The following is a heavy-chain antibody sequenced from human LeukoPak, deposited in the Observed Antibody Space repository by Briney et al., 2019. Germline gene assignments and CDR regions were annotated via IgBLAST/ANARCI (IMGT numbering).Heavy chain of an antibody. CDR3: ARQPSGSSSWFDY. J-gene: IGHJ4*02. CDR2: IYYSGST. Sequence: SETLSLTCTVAGGSISSSSYYCGWIRQPPGKGLEWVGSIYYSGSTYYNPSLKSRVTISVDTSKNQFSLKLSSVTAADTAVYYCARQPSGSSSWFDYWGQGTLVTVSS. V-gene: IGHV4-39*01. CDR1: GGSISSSSYY. D-gene: IGHD6-13*01.